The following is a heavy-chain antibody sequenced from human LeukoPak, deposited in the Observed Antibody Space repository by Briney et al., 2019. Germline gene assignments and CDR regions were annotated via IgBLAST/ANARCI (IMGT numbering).Heavy chain of an antibody. CDR3: ARANILTGPNY. V-gene: IGHV4-31*03. CDR1: GRSISSDGYY. Sequence: SETLSLTCTVSGRSISSDGYYWSWIRQHPGKGLEWIGYIYYSGSTYYNPSLKSRVTISVDTSKNQFSLNLDSVTAADTAMYYCARANILTGPNYWGQGTLVTVSS. CDR2: IYYSGST. J-gene: IGHJ4*02. D-gene: IGHD3-9*01.